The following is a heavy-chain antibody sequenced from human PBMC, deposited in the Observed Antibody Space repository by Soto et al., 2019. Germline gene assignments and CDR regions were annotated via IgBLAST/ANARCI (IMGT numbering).Heavy chain of an antibody. CDR3: AKSRDAYNFYFYYGMDV. D-gene: IGHD1-1*01. V-gene: IGHV3-30*18. J-gene: IGHJ6*02. CDR2: ILYDGSNK. Sequence: QVQLVESGGGVVQPGTSLSLTCAASGFTFSNYGMHWVRQTPGKGLEWVALILYDGSNKYYADSVKGRFTISRDNSKNTLYLQVSSLRAEDPAVYYCAKSRDAYNFYFYYGMDVWGQGTSVTVSS. CDR1: GFTFSNYG.